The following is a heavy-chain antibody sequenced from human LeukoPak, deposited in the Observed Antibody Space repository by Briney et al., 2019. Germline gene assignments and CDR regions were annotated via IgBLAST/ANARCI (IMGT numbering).Heavy chain of an antibody. CDR3: AKDQDDGPDYYYYYGMDV. Sequence: GRSLRLSCAASGFTFSSYGMHWVRQAPGEGLEWVAVISYDGSNKYYADSVKGRFTISRDNSKNTLYLQMNSLRAEDTAVYYCAKDQDDGPDYYYYYGMDVWGQGTTVTVSS. D-gene: IGHD4/OR15-4a*01. CDR2: ISYDGSNK. V-gene: IGHV3-30*18. J-gene: IGHJ6*02. CDR1: GFTFSSYG.